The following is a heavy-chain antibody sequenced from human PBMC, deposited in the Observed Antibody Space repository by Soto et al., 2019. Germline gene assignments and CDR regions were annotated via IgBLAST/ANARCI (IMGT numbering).Heavy chain of an antibody. CDR1: GFTFSSHW. J-gene: IGHJ4*02. D-gene: IGHD5-18*01. Sequence: PGGSLRLSCAASGFTFSSHWMHWVRQAPGKGLVWVSGISGDGGSTSYADSVKGRFTISRDNSKNTLYLQMNSLRAEDTAVYYCAKTGRGYSYGPPRSDYYFDYWGQGTLVTVSS. CDR3: AKTGRGYSYGPPRSDYYFDY. CDR2: ISGDGGST. V-gene: IGHV3-74*01.